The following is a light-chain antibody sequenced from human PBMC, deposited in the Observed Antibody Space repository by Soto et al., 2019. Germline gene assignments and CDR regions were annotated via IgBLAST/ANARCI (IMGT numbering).Light chain of an antibody. V-gene: IGKV3-11*01. CDR2: DAS. J-gene: IGKJ5*01. Sequence: EIFLTQSPATLSLSPWERATLSWRVSQSVSSYLAWYQQKPGQAPRLLIYDASNRATGIPARFSGSGSGTDFTLTISSLEPEDFAVYYCQQRSNWPPITFGQGTRLEIK. CDR1: QSVSSY. CDR3: QQRSNWPPIT.